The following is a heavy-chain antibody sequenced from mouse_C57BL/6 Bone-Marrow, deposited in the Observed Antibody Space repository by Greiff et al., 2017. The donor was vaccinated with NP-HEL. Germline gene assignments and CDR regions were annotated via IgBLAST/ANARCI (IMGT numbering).Heavy chain of an antibody. V-gene: IGHV5-2*01. J-gene: IGHJ3*01. Sequence: EVKLMESGGGLVQPGESLKLSCESNEYEFPSHDMSWVRKTPEKRLELVAAINSDGGSTYYPDTMERRFIISRDNTKKTLYLQMSSLRSEDTALYYCARHRGIFYYGSSYGFAYWGQGTLVTVSA. CDR1: EYEFPSHD. CDR3: ARHRGIFYYGSSYGFAY. D-gene: IGHD1-1*01. CDR2: INSDGGST.